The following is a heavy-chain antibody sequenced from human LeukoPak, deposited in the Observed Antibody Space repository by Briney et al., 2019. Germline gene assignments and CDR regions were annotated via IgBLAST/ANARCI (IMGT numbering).Heavy chain of an antibody. CDR3: VVQGWVFRAPTQYYFDY. Sequence: GGSLRLSCSASGFTFSSYAMHWVRQAPGKGLEYVSAISSNGGSRYYADSVKGRFTISRDNSKNTLYLQMSSLRAEDTAVYYCVVQGWVFRAPTQYYFDYWGQGALVTVSS. CDR1: GFTFSSYA. D-gene: IGHD1-1*01. V-gene: IGHV3-64D*06. CDR2: ISSNGGSR. J-gene: IGHJ4*02.